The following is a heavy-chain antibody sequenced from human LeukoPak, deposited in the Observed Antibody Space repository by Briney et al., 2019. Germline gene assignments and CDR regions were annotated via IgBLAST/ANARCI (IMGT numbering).Heavy chain of an antibody. CDR3: AAQPLGYCSSTSCYTGDY. CDR1: GGTFISYA. D-gene: IGHD2-2*02. J-gene: IGHJ4*02. Sequence: SVKVSCKASGGTFISYAISWVRQAPGQGLEWMGGIISIFGTENYAQKFQGRVTITADESTSTSCMELSSLRSEDTAVYYCAAQPLGYCSSTSCYTGDYWGQGTLVTVSS. CDR2: IISIFGTE. V-gene: IGHV1-69*13.